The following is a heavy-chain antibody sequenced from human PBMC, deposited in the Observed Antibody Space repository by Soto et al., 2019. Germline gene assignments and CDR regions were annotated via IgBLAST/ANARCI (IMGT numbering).Heavy chain of an antibody. CDR1: GFTFNIYA. Sequence: EVQLLESGGGLVQPGGSLRLSCAASGFTFNIYAMNWVRQAPGKGPEWVSAIGGLDDNIYYADSVEGRFTISRDDAKNTLYLQLNSLGADDTAVYFCARGGGSPHHLDYWGRGALVTVSS. CDR2: IGGLDDNI. CDR3: ARGGGSPHHLDY. V-gene: IGHV3-23*01. J-gene: IGHJ4*01. D-gene: IGHD1-26*01.